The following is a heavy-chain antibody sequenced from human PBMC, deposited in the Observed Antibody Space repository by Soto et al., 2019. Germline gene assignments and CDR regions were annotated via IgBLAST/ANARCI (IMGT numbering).Heavy chain of an antibody. Sequence: LETLSLTCTVSGGSISSYYWTWIRQPPGKGLEWIGYIYYSRNTNYNPSLKSRVTISVDTSKNQFSLRLSSMTAADTAVYYCARGPLTTYFDYWGQGTLVTVSS. V-gene: IGHV4-59*01. CDR3: ARGPLTTYFDY. CDR1: GGSISSYY. CDR2: IYYSRNT. J-gene: IGHJ4*02.